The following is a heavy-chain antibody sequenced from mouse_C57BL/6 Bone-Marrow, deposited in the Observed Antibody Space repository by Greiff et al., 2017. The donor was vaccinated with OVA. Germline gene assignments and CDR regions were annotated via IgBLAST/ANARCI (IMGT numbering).Heavy chain of an antibody. Sequence: EVKLVESGPGLVKPSQSLSLTCSVTGYSITSGYYWNWIRQFPGNKLEWMGYISYDGSNNYNPSLKNRISITRDTSKNQFFLKLNSVTTEDTATYYCASQDYYGSSHWGQGTTLTVSS. D-gene: IGHD1-1*01. V-gene: IGHV3-6*01. J-gene: IGHJ2*01. CDR3: ASQDYYGSSH. CDR1: GYSITSGYY. CDR2: ISYDGSN.